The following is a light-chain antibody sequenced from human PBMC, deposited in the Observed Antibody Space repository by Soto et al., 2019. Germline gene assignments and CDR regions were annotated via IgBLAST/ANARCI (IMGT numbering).Light chain of an antibody. CDR1: SSNIGAGYH. CDR3: QSYDSSLSGSV. Sequence: QSVLTQPPSVSGAPGQRVTISCTGSSSNIGAGYHVHWYQQLPGTAPKLLIYGNNNRPSGVPDRFSGSKSGTSASLAITGLQAEDEADYSCQSYDSSLSGSVFGGGTKLTVL. CDR2: GNN. V-gene: IGLV1-40*01. J-gene: IGLJ3*02.